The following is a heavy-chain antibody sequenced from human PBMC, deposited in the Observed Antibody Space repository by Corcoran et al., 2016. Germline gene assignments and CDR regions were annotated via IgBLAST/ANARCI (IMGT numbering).Heavy chain of an antibody. CDR1: GYTFTGYY. J-gene: IGHJ6*02. CDR2: INPNSGGT. CDR3: AGDPFEGAPYYYGMDV. D-gene: IGHD3-10*01. Sequence: QVQLVQSGAEVKKPGASVKVSCKASGYTFTGYYMHWVRQAPGQGLEWMGWINPNSGGTNYAQKFQGRVTMTRDTSISTAYMELSRLRSDDTAGYYCAGDPFEGAPYYYGMDVWGQGTTVTVSS. V-gene: IGHV1-2*02.